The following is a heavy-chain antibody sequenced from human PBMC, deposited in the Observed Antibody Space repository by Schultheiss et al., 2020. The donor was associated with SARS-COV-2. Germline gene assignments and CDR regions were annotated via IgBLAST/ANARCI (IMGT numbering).Heavy chain of an antibody. D-gene: IGHD3-22*01. Sequence: GESLKISCKGSGYSFTSYWISWVRQMPGKGLEWMGRIDPSDSYTNYSPSFQGHVTIAADKSISTAYLQWSSLKASDTAMYYCARVVPDYDHSGYYSLWGQGTLVTVSS. V-gene: IGHV5-10-1*01. CDR3: ARVVPDYDHSGYYSL. CDR1: GYSFTSYW. J-gene: IGHJ4*02. CDR2: IDPSDSYT.